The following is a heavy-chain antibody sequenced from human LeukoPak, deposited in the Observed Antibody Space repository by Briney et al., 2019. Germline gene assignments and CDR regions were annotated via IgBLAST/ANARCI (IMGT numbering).Heavy chain of an antibody. J-gene: IGHJ4*02. CDR3: ASKATTNYDSSGYYPDY. CDR2: IIPILGIA. D-gene: IGHD3-22*01. CDR1: GGTFSNYA. Sequence: GSSVKISCKASGGTFSNYAISWVRQAPGQGLEWMGRIIPILGIANYAQKFQGRVTITADKSTSTAYMELSSLRSEDTAVYYCASKATTNYDSSGYYPDYWGQGTLVTVSS. V-gene: IGHV1-69*04.